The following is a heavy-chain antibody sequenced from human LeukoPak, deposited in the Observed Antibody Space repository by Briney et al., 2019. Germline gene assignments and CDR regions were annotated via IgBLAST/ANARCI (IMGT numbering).Heavy chain of an antibody. Sequence: GGSLRLSCAASGFTFSSYGMHWVRQAPGKGLEWVAVIWYDGSNKYYADSVKGRFTISRDNSKNTLHLQMNILRAEDTAVYYCAKGEVAGPMNFDYWGQGTLVTVSS. CDR2: IWYDGSNK. V-gene: IGHV3-33*06. CDR3: AKGEVAGPMNFDY. J-gene: IGHJ4*02. CDR1: GFTFSSYG. D-gene: IGHD6-19*01.